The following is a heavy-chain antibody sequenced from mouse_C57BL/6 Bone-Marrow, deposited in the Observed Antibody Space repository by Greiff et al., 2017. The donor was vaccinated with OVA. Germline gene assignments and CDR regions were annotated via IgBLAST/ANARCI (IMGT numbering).Heavy chain of an antibody. CDR2: IYPRSGNT. Sequence: QVQLKESGAELARPGASVKLSCKASGYTFTSYGISWVKQRTGQGLEWIGEIYPRSGNTYYNEKFKGKATLTADKSSSTAYMELRSLTSEDSAVYFCANSNRDAMDDWGQGTSVTVSS. D-gene: IGHD2-5*01. CDR3: ANSNRDAMDD. V-gene: IGHV1-81*01. J-gene: IGHJ4*01. CDR1: GYTFTSYG.